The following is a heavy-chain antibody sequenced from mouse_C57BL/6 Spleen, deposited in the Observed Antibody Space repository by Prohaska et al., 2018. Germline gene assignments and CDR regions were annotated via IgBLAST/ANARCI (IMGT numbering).Heavy chain of an antibody. Sequence: VKLLQSGGGLVQPGGSLKLSCAASGIDFSRYWMSWVRRAPGKGLEWIREINPDSITIKYSQSLKDKTIISRDNAKNTLYMQMSKVRSEVTALNYCARITCAIEYWGRGTSVTVSS. V-gene: IGHV4-1*01. CDR2: INPDSITI. J-gene: IGHJ4*01. CDR1: GIDFSRYW. D-gene: IGHD2-4*01. CDR3: ARITCAIEY.